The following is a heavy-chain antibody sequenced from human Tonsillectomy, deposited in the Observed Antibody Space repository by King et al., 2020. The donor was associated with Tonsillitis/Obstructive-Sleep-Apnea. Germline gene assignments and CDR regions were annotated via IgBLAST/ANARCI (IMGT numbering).Heavy chain of an antibody. V-gene: IGHV3-7*01. CDR1: GFTFSRYW. D-gene: IGHD2-15*01. CDR3: AGDPWFGCSGGICYGAFVI. Sequence: VQLVESGGTLVQPGGSLRLSCEASGFTFSRYWMTWVRQAPGKGLEWVANINQDGSETQYVDSVKGRFTISRDNADNSLYLQMNSLRAEGTAVYYCAGDPWFGCSGGICYGAFVIWGQGTMVTVSS. J-gene: IGHJ3*02. CDR2: INQDGSET.